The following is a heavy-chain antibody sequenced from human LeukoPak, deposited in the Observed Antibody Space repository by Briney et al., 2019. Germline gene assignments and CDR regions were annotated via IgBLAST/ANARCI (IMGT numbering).Heavy chain of an antibody. CDR1: GGSISSSSYY. CDR3: AGTGVANDAFDI. V-gene: IGHV4-39*01. D-gene: IGHD3-3*01. CDR2: IYYSGST. Sequence: NPSETLSLTCTVSGGSISSSSYYWGWIRQPPGKGLEWIGSIYYSGSTYYNPSLKSRVTISVDTSKNQFSLKLSSVTAADTAVYYCAGTGVANDAFDIWGQGTMVTVSS. J-gene: IGHJ3*02.